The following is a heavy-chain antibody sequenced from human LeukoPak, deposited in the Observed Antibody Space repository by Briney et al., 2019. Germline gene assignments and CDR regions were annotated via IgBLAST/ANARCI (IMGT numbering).Heavy chain of an antibody. V-gene: IGHV4-39*02. Sequence: SETLSLTCTVSGGSINSGNYYWSWIRQSAGKGLEWIGSIYYSGSTYYNPSLKSRVTISVDTSKNQFSLKLSSVTAADTAVYYCAREGYYDSSGYYYFDYWGQGTLVTVSS. CDR1: GGSINSGNYY. D-gene: IGHD3-22*01. CDR3: AREGYYDSSGYYYFDY. J-gene: IGHJ4*02. CDR2: IYYSGST.